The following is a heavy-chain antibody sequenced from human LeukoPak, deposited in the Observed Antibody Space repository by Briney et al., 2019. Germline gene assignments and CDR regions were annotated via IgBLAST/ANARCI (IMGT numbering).Heavy chain of an antibody. V-gene: IGHV3-30-3*01. CDR3: ARGLKF. D-gene: IGHD3-16*01. CDR2: ISYDGSNK. CDR1: GFTFSSYA. Sequence: PGRSLRLSCAASGFTFSSYAMHWVRQAPGKGLEWVAVISYDGSNKYYADSVKGRFTISRDNSKNTLYLQMNSLRAEDTAVYYCARGLKFWGQGTLVTVSS. J-gene: IGHJ4*02.